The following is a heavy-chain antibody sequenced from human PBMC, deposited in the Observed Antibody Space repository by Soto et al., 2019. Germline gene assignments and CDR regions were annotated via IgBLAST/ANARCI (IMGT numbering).Heavy chain of an antibody. V-gene: IGHV4-31*03. CDR1: GGSISTVGHY. CDR3: ARATGTLRSRNSDN. Sequence: SETLSLTCSVSGGSISTVGHYWTWIRQPPGKGLEWIGSIYHTGSTYYSKSLRSRLTMSVDTSKSQFSLRLSSVTAADTAVYYCARATGTLRSRNSDNWGQGSLVTVSS. J-gene: IGHJ4*02. D-gene: IGHD1-1*01. CDR2: IYHTGST.